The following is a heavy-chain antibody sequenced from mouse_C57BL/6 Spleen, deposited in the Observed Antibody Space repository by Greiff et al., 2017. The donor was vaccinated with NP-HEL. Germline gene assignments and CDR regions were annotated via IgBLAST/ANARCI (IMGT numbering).Heavy chain of an antibody. Sequence: QVQLQQSGAELVRPGASVTLSCKASGYTFTDYEMHWVKQTPVHGLEWIGAIDPETGGTAYNQKFKGKAILTADKSPSTAYMELRSLASEDSAVYYCTREGWGLQGYWGQGTTLTVSS. CDR1: GYTFTDYE. CDR2: IDPETGGT. J-gene: IGHJ2*01. D-gene: IGHD1-1*02. CDR3: TREGWGLQGY. V-gene: IGHV1-15*01.